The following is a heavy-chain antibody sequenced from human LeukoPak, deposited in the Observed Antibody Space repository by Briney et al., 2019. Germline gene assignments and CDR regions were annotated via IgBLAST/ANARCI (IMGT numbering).Heavy chain of an antibody. CDR3: ARGSVIVAGYDY. D-gene: IGHD5-12*01. Sequence: PGGALRLSCAASGFTFSSYNMNWVRQAPGKGLEGVSCISSSSKYIYYADSLKGRVTISRDNAKNSLYLRMYSLRTEDTAVYYCARGSVIVAGYDYWGQGTLVTVSS. J-gene: IGHJ4*02. CDR1: GFTFSSYN. V-gene: IGHV3-21*01. CDR2: ISSSSKYI.